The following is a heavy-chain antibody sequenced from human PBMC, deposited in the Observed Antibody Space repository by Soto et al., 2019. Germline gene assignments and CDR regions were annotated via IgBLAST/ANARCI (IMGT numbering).Heavy chain of an antibody. CDR1: TCIFSTYW. Sequence: GGSLRLSCAAPTCIFSTYWMTWGLQAPGKGLEWVANIKGDGGETHYADSVKGRFTISRDNAKNSLYLQMNSLRAEDTAVYYCAKDISCSSSSGSILYHYYGMVVPGQATTLYVSS. J-gene: IGHJ6*01. V-gene: IGHV3-7*03. D-gene: IGHD2-2*01. CDR2: IKGDGGET. CDR3: AKDISCSSSSGSILYHYYGMVV.